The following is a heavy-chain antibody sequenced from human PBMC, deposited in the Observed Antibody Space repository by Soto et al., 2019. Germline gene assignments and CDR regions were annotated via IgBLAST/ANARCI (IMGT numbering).Heavy chain of an antibody. CDR1: GLTFSTAW. Sequence: EVQLVESGGGLVKPGESLRLSCAASGLTFSTAWMNWFLQAPGKGPEWVGRIKSKADGGTADYAAPVQGRFSISRDDSKSTLHLQMYSLKTEDTSKYYGSKVSHDAPGYFRDFGWGQGILVTVS. CDR2: IKSKADGGTA. V-gene: IGHV3-15*07. CDR3: SKVSHDAPGYFRDFG. D-gene: IGHD3-10*02. J-gene: IGHJ4*02.